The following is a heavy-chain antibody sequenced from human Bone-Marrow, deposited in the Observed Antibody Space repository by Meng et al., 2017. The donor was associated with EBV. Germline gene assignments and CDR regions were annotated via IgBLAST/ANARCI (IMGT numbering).Heavy chain of an antibody. Sequence: QVQVQPSEAEAKKPGASVKVSCKASEYTFTSHNLHWVLQAPGQGLEWMGIINPSGGSTSYAQKFQGRVTMTRDTSTSTVYMELSSLISENTAEYYCATSRIVGATGSWFDPWGQGTLVTVSS. V-gene: IGHV1-46*01. CDR2: INPSGGST. D-gene: IGHD1-26*01. CDR1: EYTFTSHN. CDR3: ATSRIVGATGSWFDP. J-gene: IGHJ5*02.